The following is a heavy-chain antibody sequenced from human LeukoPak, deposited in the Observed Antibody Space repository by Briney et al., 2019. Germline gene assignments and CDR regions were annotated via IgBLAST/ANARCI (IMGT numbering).Heavy chain of an antibody. CDR2: ISSSSSTI. CDR3: ASAHRAEILTGYGYYYGMDV. Sequence: HSGGSLRLSCAASGFTFSSYSMNWVRQAPGKGLEWVSYISSSSSTIYYADSVKGRFTISRDNAKNSLYLQMNSLRAEDTAVYYCASAHRAEILTGYGYYYGMDVWGQGTTVTVSS. J-gene: IGHJ6*02. CDR1: GFTFSSYS. D-gene: IGHD3-9*01. V-gene: IGHV3-48*04.